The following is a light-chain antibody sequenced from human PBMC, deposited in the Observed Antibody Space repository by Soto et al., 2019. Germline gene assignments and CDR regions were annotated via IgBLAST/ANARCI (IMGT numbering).Light chain of an antibody. V-gene: IGLV1-44*01. CDR1: SPNAGTNP. J-gene: IGLJ1*01. Sequence: QSALTQPPSASGTPGQTVTISCSISSPNAGTNPVAWYQQLPGTAPKLLIYTNSQRPLGVPVRFSGSKSGTSASLAISGLQSEDEGDYYCATWDDNVYVFGTGTKVTVL. CDR3: ATWDDNVYV. CDR2: TNS.